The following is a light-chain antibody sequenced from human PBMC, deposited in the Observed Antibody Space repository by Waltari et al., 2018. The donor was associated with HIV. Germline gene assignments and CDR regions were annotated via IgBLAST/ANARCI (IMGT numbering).Light chain of an antibody. CDR2: DVS. V-gene: IGLV2-11*01. CDR1: SSDVGGYNF. Sequence: QSALTQPRSVSGSPGQSVTISCTGTSSDVGGYNFVSWYQQHPGKAPKLMIFDVSKRPSGVPDRFSGSKSGNTTSLTISGVRAEEEADYCCCSYAGRDTPVLFGGGTKLTVL. CDR3: CSYAGRDTPVL. J-gene: IGLJ2*01.